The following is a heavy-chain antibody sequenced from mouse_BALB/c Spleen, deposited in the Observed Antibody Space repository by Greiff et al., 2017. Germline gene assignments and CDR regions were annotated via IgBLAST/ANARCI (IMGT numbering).Heavy chain of an antibody. Sequence: LQQPGSELVRPGASVKLSCKASGYTFTSYWMHWVKQRPGQGLEWIGNIYPGSGSTNYDEKFKSKATLTVDTSSSTAYMQLSSLTSEDSAVYYGASPHYGGSYWYFDVWGAGTTVTVSS. J-gene: IGHJ1*01. CDR2: IYPGSGST. CDR3: ASPHYGGSYWYFDV. D-gene: IGHD1-1*01. V-gene: IGHV1S22*01. CDR1: GYTFTSYW.